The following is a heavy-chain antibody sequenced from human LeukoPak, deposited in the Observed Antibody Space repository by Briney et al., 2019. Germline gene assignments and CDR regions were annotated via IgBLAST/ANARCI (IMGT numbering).Heavy chain of an antibody. Sequence: ASVKVSFKASRYTFTGYYVHWVRQAPGQGLEWMGWINPNSGGTNYAQKFQGRVTMTRDTSISTAYMELSSLRSDDTAVYYCARGIGQWLGIDYWGQGTLVTVSS. CDR1: RYTFTGYY. CDR3: ARGIGQWLGIDY. D-gene: IGHD6-19*01. CDR2: INPNSGGT. J-gene: IGHJ4*02. V-gene: IGHV1-2*02.